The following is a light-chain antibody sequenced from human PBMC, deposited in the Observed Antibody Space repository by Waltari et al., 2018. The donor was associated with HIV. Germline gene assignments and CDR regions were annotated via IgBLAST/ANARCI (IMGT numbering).Light chain of an antibody. V-gene: IGLV2-14*03. CDR1: GAETGAYNY. CDR3: SSYTTFNTVI. CDR2: DVT. Sequence: QSALTQPASVSGSPGQSITISCAGTGAETGAYNYVAWYQILPDSVPKLIVYDVTSRPAGISDRCSASKSGNAASLTISGLQADDEGEYYCSSYTTFNTVIFGGGTKLTV. J-gene: IGLJ2*01.